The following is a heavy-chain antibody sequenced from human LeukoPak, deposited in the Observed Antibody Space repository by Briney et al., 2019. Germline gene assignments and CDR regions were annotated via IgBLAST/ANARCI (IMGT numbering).Heavy chain of an antibody. D-gene: IGHD3-10*01. CDR1: GGSFSGYY. CDR2: INHSGST. J-gene: IGHJ4*02. Sequence: SETLSLTCAVYGGSFSGYYWSWIRQPPGKGLEWIGEINHSGSTNYNPSLKSRVTISVDTSKNQFSLKLSSVTAADTAVYYCARGWPWTIPNYYGSGTKVNYFDYWGQGTLVTVSS. CDR3: ARGWPWTIPNYYGSGTKVNYFDY. V-gene: IGHV4-34*01.